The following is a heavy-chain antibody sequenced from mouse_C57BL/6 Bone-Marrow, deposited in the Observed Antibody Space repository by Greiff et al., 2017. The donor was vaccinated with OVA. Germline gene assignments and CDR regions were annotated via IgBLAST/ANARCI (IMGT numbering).Heavy chain of an antibody. CDR3: ARDDYYWYFDV. J-gene: IGHJ1*03. CDR2: SRNKANDYTT. Sequence: EVQRVESGGGFVQSGRSLRLSCATSGFTFSDFYMEWVRQAPGKGLEWIAASRNKANDYTTEYSASVKGRFIVSRDTSQSILYLQMNALRAEDTAIYYCARDDYYWYFDVWGTGTTVTVSS. CDR1: GFTFSDFY. V-gene: IGHV7-1*01.